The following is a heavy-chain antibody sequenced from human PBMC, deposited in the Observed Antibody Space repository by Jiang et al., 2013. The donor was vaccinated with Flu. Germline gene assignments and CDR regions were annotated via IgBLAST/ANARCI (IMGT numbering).Heavy chain of an antibody. Sequence: GAEVKKPGASVKVSCKASGYTFTGYYMHWVRQAPGQGLEWMGWINPNSGGTNYAQKFQGRVTMTRDTSISTAYMELSRLRSDDTAVYYCARGGYYYDSSGYGDAFDIWGQGTMVTVSS. CDR3: ARGGYYYDSSGYGDAFDI. V-gene: IGHV1-2*02. CDR2: INPNSGGT. D-gene: IGHD3-22*01. CDR1: GYTFTGYY. J-gene: IGHJ3*02.